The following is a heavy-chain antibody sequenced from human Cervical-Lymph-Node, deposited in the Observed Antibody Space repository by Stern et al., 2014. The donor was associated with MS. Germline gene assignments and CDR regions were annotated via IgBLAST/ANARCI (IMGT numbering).Heavy chain of an antibody. CDR1: GYTFTSYG. J-gene: IGHJ3*02. CDR2: TIADNVNT. CDR3: ARGLLGSENAFDI. V-gene: IGHV1-18*01. D-gene: IGHD2-15*01. Sequence: QVQLVQSGAEVKKPGASVKVSCKASGYTFTSYGISWVRQAPGQGLEWMGWTIADNVNTIYAQKPQCRVTMPTDTSTSTAYMELSRLRSDDTAVYYCARGLLGSENAFDIWGQGTMFTVSS.